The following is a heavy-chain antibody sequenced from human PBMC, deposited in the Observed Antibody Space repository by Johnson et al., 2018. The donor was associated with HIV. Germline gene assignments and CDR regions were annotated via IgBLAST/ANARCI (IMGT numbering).Heavy chain of an antibody. D-gene: IGHD3-3*01. CDR2: ISYDGSNK. CDR1: GFNFSSYA. V-gene: IGHV3-30*04. Sequence: QVQLVESGGGVVQPGRSLRFSCAASGFNFSSYAMHWVRQAPGKGLERVAVISYDGSNKYYADSVKGRFTISRDNSKNTLYLQMNSLRGEDTAVYYCAKGLTFFGVAMINAPLDIWGQGTMVTVSS. J-gene: IGHJ3*02. CDR3: AKGLTFFGVAMINAPLDI.